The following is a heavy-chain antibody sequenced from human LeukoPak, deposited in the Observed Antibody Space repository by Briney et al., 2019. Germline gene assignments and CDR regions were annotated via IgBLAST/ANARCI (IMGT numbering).Heavy chain of an antibody. J-gene: IGHJ3*02. Sequence: SETLSLTCSVSGDSVRTDSHYWRWIRQPPGKGLEWIGNVFYSGRTAYNPSLKSRVTISVDMSKSQFSLQLSSVTAADTAVYYCVRETATYYYDSRGYYRQTEVFDIWGQGTPVIVSS. CDR1: GDSVRTDSHY. CDR2: VFYSGRT. V-gene: IGHV4-61*01. CDR3: VRETATYYYDSRGYYRQTEVFDI. D-gene: IGHD3-22*01.